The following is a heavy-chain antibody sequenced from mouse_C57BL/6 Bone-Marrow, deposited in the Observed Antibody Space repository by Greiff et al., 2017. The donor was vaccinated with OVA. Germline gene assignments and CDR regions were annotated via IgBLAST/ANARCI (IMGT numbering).Heavy chain of an antibody. Sequence: EVQLVESGPELVKPGASVKISCKASGYTFTDYYMNWVKQSHGKSLEWIGDINPNNGGTSYNQKFKGKATLTVDKSSSTAYMELRSLTSEDSAVYYCARYYYGSSLDYWGQGTTLTVSS. CDR1: GYTFTDYY. CDR3: ARYYYGSSLDY. D-gene: IGHD1-1*01. CDR2: INPNNGGT. V-gene: IGHV1-26*01. J-gene: IGHJ2*01.